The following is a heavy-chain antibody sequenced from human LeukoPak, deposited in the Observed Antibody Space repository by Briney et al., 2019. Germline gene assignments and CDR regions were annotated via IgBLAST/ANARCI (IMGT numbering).Heavy chain of an antibody. CDR1: GYTFTSYD. V-gene: IGHV1-8*01. Sequence: ASVKVSCKASGYTFTSYDISWVRQATGQGLEWMGWMNPNSGNTGYAQKFQGRVTMTRNTSISTAYMELSSLRSEDTAVYYCAVGVAAYYDAFDIWGQGTMVTVSS. CDR3: AVGVAAYYDAFDI. J-gene: IGHJ3*02. D-gene: IGHD2-15*01. CDR2: MNPNSGNT.